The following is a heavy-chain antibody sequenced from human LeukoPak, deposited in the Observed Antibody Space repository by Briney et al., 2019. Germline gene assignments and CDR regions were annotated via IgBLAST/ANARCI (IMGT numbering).Heavy chain of an antibody. V-gene: IGHV3-48*03. Sequence: GGSLRLSCAASGFTFSSYEMNWVRQAPGKGLEWVSYISSSGSTIYYADSVKGRFTIYRDNFRNTLYLQTNRLRVEDAALYYCARAPVTSCRGAFCYPFDLWGQGVLVTVSS. J-gene: IGHJ4*02. D-gene: IGHD2-21*01. CDR1: GFTFSSYE. CDR3: ARAPVTSCRGAFCYPFDL. CDR2: ISSSGSTI.